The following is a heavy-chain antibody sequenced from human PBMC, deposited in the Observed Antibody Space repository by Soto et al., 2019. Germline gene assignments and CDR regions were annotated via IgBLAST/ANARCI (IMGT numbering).Heavy chain of an antibody. Sequence: GGSLRLSCAASGFTFSIYGMHWVRHAPGKGLEWVAVISYDGSNKYYADSVKGRFTISRDNSKNTLYLQMNSLRAEDTAVYYCAKDLGESYCGGDCYYGMDVWGQGTTVTVSS. D-gene: IGHD2-21*01. J-gene: IGHJ6*02. CDR1: GFTFSIYG. V-gene: IGHV3-30*18. CDR2: ISYDGSNK. CDR3: AKDLGESYCGGDCYYGMDV.